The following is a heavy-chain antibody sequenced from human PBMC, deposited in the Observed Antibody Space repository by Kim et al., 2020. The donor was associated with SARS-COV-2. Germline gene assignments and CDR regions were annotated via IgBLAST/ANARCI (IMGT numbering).Heavy chain of an antibody. V-gene: IGHV4-59*01. CDR2: IYSTGTT. D-gene: IGHD3-10*01. CDR3: ARERGGAGFAYGQPFDY. J-gene: IGHJ4*02. Sequence: SETLSLTCSVSGGSINDYYWSWIRQSPGKGLEWIGLIYSTGTTEYNPSLRSRVAISVDMSKNQFFVKLTSVTAADTAVYYCARERGGAGFAYGQPFDYRGQGTLVTVSS. CDR1: GGSINDYY.